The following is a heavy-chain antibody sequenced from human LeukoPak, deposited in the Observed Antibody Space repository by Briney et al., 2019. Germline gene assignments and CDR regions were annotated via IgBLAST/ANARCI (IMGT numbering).Heavy chain of an antibody. J-gene: IGHJ4*02. CDR2: MYYRGTT. D-gene: IGHD2-21*01. V-gene: IGHV4-39*02. CDR1: GGSISSSSYH. Sequence: PSETLSLTCTVSGGSISSSSYHWGWIRQSPGKGLEWIGSMYYRGTTYENSSLKSRLTLSIDTSKNQFSLKLTSVTAADTGVYYCVREYSRSVVAGSRPDLWGQGLLVTVS. CDR3: VREYSRSVVAGSRPDL.